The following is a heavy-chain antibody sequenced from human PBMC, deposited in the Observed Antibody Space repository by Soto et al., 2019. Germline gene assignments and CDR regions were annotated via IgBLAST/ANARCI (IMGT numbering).Heavy chain of an antibody. Sequence: QVQLQESGPGLVKPSQTLSLTCTVSGGSISSGGYYWSWIRQHPGKGLEWIWYIYYSGSTYYNPSLKSRVTISVDTSKNQFSLKLSSVTAADTAVYYCARDPDPYYYDSSGSGAFDIWGQGTMVTVSS. CDR3: ARDPDPYYYDSSGSGAFDI. V-gene: IGHV4-31*03. CDR1: GGSISSGGYY. D-gene: IGHD3-22*01. J-gene: IGHJ3*02. CDR2: IYYSGST.